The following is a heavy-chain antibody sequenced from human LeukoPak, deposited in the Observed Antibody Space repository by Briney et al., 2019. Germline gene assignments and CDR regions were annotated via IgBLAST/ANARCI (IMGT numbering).Heavy chain of an antibody. J-gene: IGHJ4*02. CDR1: GGSITNTNY. CDR2: VNLQGST. CDR3: AREGGPYRPLDY. Sequence: TTSETLSLTCGVSGGSITNTNYWTWVRQPPGKGLGWIGEVNLQGSTNYNPSLMGRVAISVDKSENHISLQLTSVTAADTAVYYCAREGGPYRPLDYSGQGTLVTVSS. V-gene: IGHV4-4*02.